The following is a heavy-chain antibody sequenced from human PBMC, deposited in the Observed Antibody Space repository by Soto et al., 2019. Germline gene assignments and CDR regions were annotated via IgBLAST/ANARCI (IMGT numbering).Heavy chain of an antibody. Sequence: QLQLQESGSGLVKPSQTLSLTCAVSGDSISSGGYSWNWIRQPPGKGLEWIGYIYHSGGTDYNPSLKSRVTITVDSSNNQFSLKLSSVTAADTAAYYCARDSRSGYYLDYWGQGTLVTVSS. CDR2: IYHSGGT. D-gene: IGHD3-22*01. V-gene: IGHV4-30-2*01. CDR1: GDSISSGGYS. J-gene: IGHJ4*02. CDR3: ARDSRSGYYLDY.